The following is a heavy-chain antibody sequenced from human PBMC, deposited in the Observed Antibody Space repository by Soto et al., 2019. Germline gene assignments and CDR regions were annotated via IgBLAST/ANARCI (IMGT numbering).Heavy chain of an antibody. V-gene: IGHV3-30-3*01. CDR1: GFTFSSYA. CDR3: ASSEIAFDY. Sequence: QVQLVESGGGVVQPGRSLRLSCAASGFTFSSYAMHWVRQAPGKGLEWVAVISYDGSNKYYADSVKGRFTISRDNSKNTLYLQMNSLRAEDTTAYYCASSEIAFDYWGQGTLVTVSS. CDR2: ISYDGSNK. J-gene: IGHJ4*02.